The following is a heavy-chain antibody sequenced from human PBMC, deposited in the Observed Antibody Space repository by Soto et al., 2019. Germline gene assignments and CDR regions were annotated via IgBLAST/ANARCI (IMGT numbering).Heavy chain of an antibody. D-gene: IGHD3-10*01. J-gene: IGHJ6*02. Sequence: QVQLQESGPGLVKPSQTLSLTCTVSGGSISSGGYYWSWIRQHPGKGLEWIGYIYYSGSTYYNPSLKSRVTISVDTSKNQFSLKLSSVTAADTAVYYCARDGFGRGVIVRPNGMDVWGQGPTVTVSS. CDR1: GGSISSGGYY. CDR3: ARDGFGRGVIVRPNGMDV. CDR2: IYYSGST. V-gene: IGHV4-31*03.